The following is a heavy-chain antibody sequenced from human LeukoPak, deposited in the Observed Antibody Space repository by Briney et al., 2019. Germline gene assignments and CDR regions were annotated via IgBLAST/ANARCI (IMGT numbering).Heavy chain of an antibody. V-gene: IGHV3-21*01. CDR3: GRGVTGGHGSFDL. CDR1: GFTFSSYS. Sequence: GGSLRLSCAASGFTFSSYSMNWVRQAPGKGLEWVSCISSSSRYIYYADSVKGRFTTSRDNAKNSLYLQMNSLRAEDTAVYYGGRGVTGGHGSFDLWGGGPLLIVSS. CDR2: ISSSSRYI. J-gene: IGHJ2*01. D-gene: IGHD4-23*01.